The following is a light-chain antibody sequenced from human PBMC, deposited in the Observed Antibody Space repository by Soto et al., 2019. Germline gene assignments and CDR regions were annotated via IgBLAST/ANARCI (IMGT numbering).Light chain of an antibody. V-gene: IGKV3-20*01. CDR3: QQYGSSPLT. CDR1: QSVSSSF. J-gene: IGKJ1*01. Sequence: EIVLAQSPGTLSLSPGESATLSCRASQSVSSSFLAWYQQKAGQAPRLLIYGASRRATGIPDRFSGSGSGTDFTLTISRLEPEDFAVYYCQQYGSSPLTFGQGTKVEIK. CDR2: GAS.